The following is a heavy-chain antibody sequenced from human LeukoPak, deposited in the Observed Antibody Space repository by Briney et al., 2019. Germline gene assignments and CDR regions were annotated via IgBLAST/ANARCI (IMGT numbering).Heavy chain of an antibody. Sequence: PSETLSLTCAVYGGSFSGYYWSWIRQPPGKGLEWIGEINHGGSTNYNPSLKSRATISVDTSKNQFSLKLTSVTAADTAVYYCVYGDYGVWFDPWGQGTLVTVSS. J-gene: IGHJ5*02. CDR1: GGSFSGYY. V-gene: IGHV4-34*01. CDR3: VYGDYGVWFDP. D-gene: IGHD4-17*01. CDR2: INHGGST.